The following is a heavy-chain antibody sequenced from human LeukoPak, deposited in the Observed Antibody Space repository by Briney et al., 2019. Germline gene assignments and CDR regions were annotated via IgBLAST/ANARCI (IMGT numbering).Heavy chain of an antibody. CDR2: ISGSGANT. J-gene: IGHJ4*02. D-gene: IGHD2-2*01. CDR1: GFTFSSYA. CDR3: AKPAYCSSISCSSFDY. V-gene: IGHV3-23*01. Sequence: GGSLRLSCAASGFTFSSYAMNWVRQAPGKGLEWVSGISGSGANTYYADSVKGRFTISRDNSKNTLYLQMNSLRAEDTAVYYCAKPAYCSSISCSSFDYGGQGTLVTVSS.